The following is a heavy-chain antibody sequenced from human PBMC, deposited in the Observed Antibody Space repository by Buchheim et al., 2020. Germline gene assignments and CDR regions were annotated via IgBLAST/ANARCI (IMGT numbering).Heavy chain of an antibody. CDR2: IYSSGNA. CDR1: GGSISRYY. J-gene: IGHJ4*02. V-gene: IGHV4-4*07. CDR3: AREIITAIPDH. Sequence: QVQLQESGPGLVKPSETLSLTCSVSGGSISRYYWSWIRQPAGKGLELIGRIYSSGNANYSPSLRSRVTMSVDTSKNQVFVRLTSVTAADTAIYYCAREIITAIPDHWGQG. D-gene: IGHD2-21*02.